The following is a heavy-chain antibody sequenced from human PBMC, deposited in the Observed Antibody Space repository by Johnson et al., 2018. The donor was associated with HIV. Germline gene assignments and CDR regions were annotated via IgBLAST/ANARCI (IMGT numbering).Heavy chain of an antibody. CDR2: IKQDGSEN. D-gene: IGHD6-13*01. J-gene: IGHJ3*02. CDR1: GFIVSNYW. V-gene: IGHV3-7*05. CDR3: AKDLGVAADPDAFDI. Sequence: VQLVESGGGLVQPGGSLRLSCAASGFIVSNYWMSWVRQAPGKGLEWVANIKQDGSENNYVDSVKGRFTISRDNSTNTLYLQMNSLRAEDTAVYYCAKDLGVAADPDAFDIGGQGTMVTVSS.